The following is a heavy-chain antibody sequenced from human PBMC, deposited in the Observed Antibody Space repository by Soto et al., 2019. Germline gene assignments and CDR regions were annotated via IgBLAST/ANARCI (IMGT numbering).Heavy chain of an antibody. V-gene: IGHV1-69*13. CDR1: GGTFSRYA. D-gene: IGHD3-22*01. J-gene: IGHJ4*02. CDR3: ARDGTLYDSSAYYYVY. Sequence: ASVKVSCKASGGTFSRYAINWLRQAPGQGLEWMGGIIPVFGKANYAQKFQGRVTITADESTTTGYMELRSLTSEDTAVYYCARDGTLYDSSAYYYVYWGQGTLVTVSS. CDR2: IIPVFGKA.